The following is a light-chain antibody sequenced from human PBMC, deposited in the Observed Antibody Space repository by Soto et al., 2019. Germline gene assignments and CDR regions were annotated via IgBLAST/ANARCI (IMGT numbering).Light chain of an antibody. CDR1: QSVRRN. V-gene: IGKV3-20*01. Sequence: EIVWTQSPDTLSLSPGDRSTLSCRASQSVRRNLAWYQKNNGHPPRLLIYGSSKRATGIPERLSGSGYGTDVTITISRLETDDVAVQVCQQYYASTMTFGHGTRLEIK. CDR2: GSS. J-gene: IGKJ5*01. CDR3: QQYYASTMT.